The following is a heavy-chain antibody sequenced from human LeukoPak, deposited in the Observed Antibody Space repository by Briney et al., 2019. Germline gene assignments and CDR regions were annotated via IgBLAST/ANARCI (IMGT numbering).Heavy chain of an antibody. CDR1: GGSISSSTHY. D-gene: IGHD3-22*01. CDR2: MYNSGSI. V-gene: IGHV4-39*01. CDR3: ARNETSGYFDI. J-gene: IGHJ3*02. Sequence: SETLSLTCTVSGGSISSSTHYWGWIRQSPGKGLEWIGSMYNSGSISYNPSLRSRVTMTVDASKNQFSLNFNSVTAADTALYFCARNETSGYFDIWGQGTMVTVSS.